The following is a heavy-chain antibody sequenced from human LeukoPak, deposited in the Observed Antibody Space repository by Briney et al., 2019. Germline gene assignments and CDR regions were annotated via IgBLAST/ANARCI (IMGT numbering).Heavy chain of an antibody. CDR2: ISWNSGSI. CDR3: AKDSYSSGWFGSYYYGMDV. Sequence: GGSLRLSCAASGFTFDDYAMHWVRQAPGKGLEWVSGISWNSGSIGYADSVEGRFTISRDNAKNSLYLQMNSLRAEDTALYYCAKDSYSSGWFGSYYYGMDVWGQGTTVTVSS. CDR1: GFTFDDYA. J-gene: IGHJ6*02. D-gene: IGHD6-19*01. V-gene: IGHV3-9*01.